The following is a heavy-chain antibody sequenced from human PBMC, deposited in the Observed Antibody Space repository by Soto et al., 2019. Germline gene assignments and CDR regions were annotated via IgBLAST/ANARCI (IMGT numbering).Heavy chain of an antibody. Sequence: QVQLVQSGAEVKKPGASVKVSCKASGYTFTSYYMHWVRQAPGQGLEWMGIINPSGGSTSYAQKFQCRVTMTRDTSTSTVYMELSSLRSEDTAVYYCASPLRNYYYYMDVWGKGTTVTVSS. CDR3: ASPLRNYYYYMDV. CDR2: INPSGGST. D-gene: IGHD5-12*01. V-gene: IGHV1-46*03. J-gene: IGHJ6*03. CDR1: GYTFTSYY.